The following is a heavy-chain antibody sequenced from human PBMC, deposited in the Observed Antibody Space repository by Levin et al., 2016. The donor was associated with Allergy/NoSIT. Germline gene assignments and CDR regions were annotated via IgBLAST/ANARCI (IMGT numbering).Heavy chain of an antibody. CDR1: GYTFISYW. J-gene: IGHJ4*02. Sequence: KVSCKGSGYTFISYWIGWVRQMPGKGLEWMGIIYPGDSDTTYSPSFQGQVTISADKSISTAYLQWSSLKASDTAMYYCARRWADSRGSYYFDYWGQGTLVTVSS. CDR3: ARRWADSRGSYYFDY. CDR2: IYPGDSDT. V-gene: IGHV5-51*01. D-gene: IGHD3-22*01.